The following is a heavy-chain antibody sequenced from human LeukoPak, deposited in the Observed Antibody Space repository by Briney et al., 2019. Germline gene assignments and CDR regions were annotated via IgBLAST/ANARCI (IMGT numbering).Heavy chain of an antibody. CDR2: ISGSGGAT. CDR3: AKEGGRYYDSSGNY. Sequence: GGSLRLSCAASGFTFSSCAMSWVRQAPGKGLEWGSAISGSGGATYYADSVKGRFTISRDNSKNTLYLQMNSLRAEDTAVFYCAKEGGRYYDSSGNYWGQGALVTVSS. CDR1: GFTFSSCA. J-gene: IGHJ4*02. V-gene: IGHV3-23*01. D-gene: IGHD3-22*01.